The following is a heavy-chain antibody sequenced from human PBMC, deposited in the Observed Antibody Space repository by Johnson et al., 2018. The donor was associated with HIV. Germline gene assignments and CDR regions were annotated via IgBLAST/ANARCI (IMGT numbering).Heavy chain of an antibody. D-gene: IGHD6-19*01. V-gene: IGHV3-30-3*02. CDR1: GFTFSRYT. Sequence: QVQLVESGGGVVQPGRSLRLSCAASGFTFSRYTMHWVRQAPGKGLEWVAVISYDGSTYYADSVKGRFTISRDNSKNTLYLQMNSLRAEDTAVYYCAKIIGYSSGLEIWGQGTMVTVSS. CDR2: ISYDGST. CDR3: AKIIGYSSGLEI. J-gene: IGHJ3*02.